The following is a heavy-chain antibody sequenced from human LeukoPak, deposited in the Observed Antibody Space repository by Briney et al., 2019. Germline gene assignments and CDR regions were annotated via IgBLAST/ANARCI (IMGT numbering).Heavy chain of an antibody. Sequence: QPGGSLRLSCAASGFSVSTNYMNWVRQAPGKGLEWVSVIYSGGSTYYADSVKGRFTTSRDNSKNTMYLQMNSLRAEDTAMYYCARGGGLIFGVGYNWFDPWGQGTLVTVSS. J-gene: IGHJ5*02. CDR3: ARGGGLIFGVGYNWFDP. CDR1: GFSVSTNY. D-gene: IGHD3-3*01. V-gene: IGHV3-53*01. CDR2: IYSGGST.